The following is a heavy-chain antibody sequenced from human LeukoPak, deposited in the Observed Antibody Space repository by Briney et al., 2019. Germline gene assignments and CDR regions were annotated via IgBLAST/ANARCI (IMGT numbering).Heavy chain of an antibody. V-gene: IGHV1-69*13. D-gene: IGHD3-22*01. CDR2: IIPIFGTA. CDR3: ARASKPYYYDSSGYYPFDY. Sequence: GASVKVSCKASGGTFSSYAISWVRQAPGQGLEWTGGIIPIFGTANYAQKFQGRVTITADESTSTAYMELSSLRSEDTAVYYCARASKPYYYDSSGYYPFDYWGQGTLVTVSS. CDR1: GGTFSSYA. J-gene: IGHJ4*02.